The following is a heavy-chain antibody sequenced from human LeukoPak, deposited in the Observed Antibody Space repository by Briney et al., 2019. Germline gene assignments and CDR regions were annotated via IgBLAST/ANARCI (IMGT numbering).Heavy chain of an antibody. V-gene: IGHV4-61*02. CDR1: GGSISSGSYY. D-gene: IGHD3-22*01. Sequence: PSETLSLTCTVSGGSISSGSYYWSWIRQPAGKGLEWIGRIYTSGSTNYNPSLKSRVTISVDTSKNQFSLKLSSVTAADTAVYYCASPDPSSGYTYYMDVWGKGTTVTVSS. J-gene: IGHJ6*03. CDR3: ASPDPSSGYTYYMDV. CDR2: IYTSGST.